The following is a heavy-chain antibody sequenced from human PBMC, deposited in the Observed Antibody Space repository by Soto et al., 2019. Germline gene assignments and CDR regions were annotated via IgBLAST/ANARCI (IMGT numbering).Heavy chain of an antibody. D-gene: IGHD5-12*01. J-gene: IGHJ4*02. CDR3: ADSDGGYEIIYFDF. Sequence: SGPTLVNPTQTLTLTCTFSGFSFNAAGVSVGWIRQTPGGALEWLALIYYNDDRRFSPSLKTRLHITGDTSKNQVVLSLTNVDPRDTATYFCADSDGGYEIIYFDFWGQGIPVTVSS. CDR1: GFSFNAAGVS. V-gene: IGHV2-5*01. CDR2: IYYNDDR.